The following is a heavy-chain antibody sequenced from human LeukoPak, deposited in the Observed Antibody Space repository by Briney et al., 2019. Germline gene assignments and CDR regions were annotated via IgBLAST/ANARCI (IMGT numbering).Heavy chain of an antibody. CDR3: ARERYDSSGYYYSSAFDI. CDR2: INPNSGGT. V-gene: IGHV1-2*02. CDR1: GYTFTGYY. J-gene: IGHJ3*02. D-gene: IGHD3-22*01. Sequence: ASVKVSCKASGYTFTGYYMHWVRQAPGQGLEWMGWINPNSGGTNYAQKFQGRVTMTRDTSISTAYMELSRLRSDDTAVYYCARERYDSSGYYYSSAFDIWGQGIMVTVSS.